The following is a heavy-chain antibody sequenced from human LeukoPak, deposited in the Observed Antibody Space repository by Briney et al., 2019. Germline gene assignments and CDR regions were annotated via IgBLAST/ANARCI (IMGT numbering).Heavy chain of an antibody. CDR1: GDSISTSKSY. V-gene: IGHV4-39*02. Sequence: SETLSLTCTVSGDSISTSKSYWGWIRQPPLKGLEWIGSIYYTGNTYYNASLKSRVTISVDTSKNQFSLSLTSVTAADTAVYYCAREGDYYDTSGTLDYWGQGALVTVSS. D-gene: IGHD3-22*01. CDR3: AREGDYYDTSGTLDY. CDR2: IYYTGNT. J-gene: IGHJ4*02.